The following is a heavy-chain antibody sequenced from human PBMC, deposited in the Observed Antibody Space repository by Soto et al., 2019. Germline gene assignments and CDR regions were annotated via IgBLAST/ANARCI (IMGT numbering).Heavy chain of an antibody. J-gene: IGHJ5*02. D-gene: IGHD6-19*01. CDR1: GFSLSTSEVG. Sequence: QITLKESGPTLVKPTQTLTLTCTFSGFSLSTSEVGVGWIRQPPGKPLQWLALIYWDVDKRYSPSLKSRLTITKDTSKYQVVLTMTNMDPVDTATYYCAHAPGIAVTANWFDPWGQGILVAVSS. V-gene: IGHV2-5*02. CDR2: IYWDVDK. CDR3: AHAPGIAVTANWFDP.